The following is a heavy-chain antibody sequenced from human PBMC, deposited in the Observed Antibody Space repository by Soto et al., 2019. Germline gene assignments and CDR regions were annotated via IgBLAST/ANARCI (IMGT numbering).Heavy chain of an antibody. J-gene: IGHJ4*02. CDR3: GRGRSGQIVVFY. Sequence: ASVKVSCKASGYTFTGHYIHWVRQAPEQGPEWMGEIGPESGATRYAQRFQGRVTMTRDMSITTVYMELNNLSPDGTAVYYCGRGRSGQIVVFYWGQGTPVTVSS. CDR1: GYTFTGHY. CDR2: IGPESGAT. D-gene: IGHD1-26*01. V-gene: IGHV1-2*02.